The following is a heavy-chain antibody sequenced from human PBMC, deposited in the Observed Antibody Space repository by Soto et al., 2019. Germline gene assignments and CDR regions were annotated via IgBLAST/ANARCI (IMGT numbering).Heavy chain of an antibody. CDR2: MYYSGST. CDR3: ARDAGGPADY. Sequence: SETLSLPCTVSVESISIYYWSWIRQPPGKGLEWIGYMYYSGSTNYNPSLKSRVTISVYTSKNQFSLKLSSVTAADTAVDYCARDAGGPADYWGQGSLVTVSS. V-gene: IGHV4-59*01. CDR1: VESISIYY. J-gene: IGHJ4*02. D-gene: IGHD2-15*01.